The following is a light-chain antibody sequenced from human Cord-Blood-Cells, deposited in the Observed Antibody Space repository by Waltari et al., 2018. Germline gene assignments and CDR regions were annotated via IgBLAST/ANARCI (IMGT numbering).Light chain of an antibody. J-gene: IGKJ4*01. V-gene: IGKV3-15*01. CDR2: GAS. CDR3: QQYNNWPALT. CDR1: QSVSSN. Sequence: EIVMTQSPATLSVSPGERATISCRASQSVSSNLAWYKQKPGQAPRLLIYGASTRATGIPARFSGSGSGTEFTLTISSLQSEDFAVYYCQQYNNWPALTFGGGTKVEIK.